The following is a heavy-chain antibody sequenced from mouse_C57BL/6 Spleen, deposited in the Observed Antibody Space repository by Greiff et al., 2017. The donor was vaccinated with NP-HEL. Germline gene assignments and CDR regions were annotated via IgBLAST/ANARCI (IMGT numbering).Heavy chain of an antibody. CDR2: IDPETGGT. CDR3: TRGFAY. CDR1: GYTFTDYE. V-gene: IGHV1-15*01. J-gene: IGHJ3*01. Sequence: VQLQQSGAELVRPGASVTLSCKASGYTFTDYEMHWVKQIPVHGLEWIGAIDPETGGTAYNQKFKGKAILTADKSSSTAYMELRSLTSEDSAVYYCTRGFAYWGQGTLVTVSA.